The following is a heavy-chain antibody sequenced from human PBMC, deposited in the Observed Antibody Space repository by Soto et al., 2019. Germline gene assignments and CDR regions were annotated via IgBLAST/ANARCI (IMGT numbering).Heavy chain of an antibody. V-gene: IGHV1-69*13. J-gene: IGHJ6*02. D-gene: IGHD2-15*01. CDR1: GGTFSSYA. Sequence: SVKVSCKASGGTFSSYAISWVRQAPGQGLEWMGGVIPIFGTANYAQKFQGRVTITADESTSTAYMELSSLRSEDTAVYYCARGLRHGEDYYYGMDVWRQGTTVTVSS. CDR3: ARGLRHGEDYYYGMDV. CDR2: VIPIFGTA.